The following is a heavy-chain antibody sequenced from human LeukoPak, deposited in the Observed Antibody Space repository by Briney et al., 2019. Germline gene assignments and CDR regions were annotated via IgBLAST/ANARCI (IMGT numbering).Heavy chain of an antibody. CDR2: FYYSGIT. V-gene: IGHV4-39*01. D-gene: IGHD5-12*01. CDR1: GGSISSSSYY. J-gene: IGHJ2*01. CDR3: ARRLIVATIPEDCYFDL. Sequence: SGTVSLTCTVSGGSISSSSYYWGWIRQPPGKGLEWIGNFYYSGITYYNPSIKRRVIISVDTSKNQFSLKQSSVTAADTAVYYCARRLIVATIPEDCYFDLWGRGTLVTVS.